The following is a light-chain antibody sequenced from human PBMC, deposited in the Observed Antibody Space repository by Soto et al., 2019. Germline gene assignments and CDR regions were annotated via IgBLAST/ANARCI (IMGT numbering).Light chain of an antibody. CDR1: DNIGSN. Sequence: IQLTQSPASLSASVGDRVTITCRASDNIGSNLNWYQHQTGTAPKLLIYAASILQSGVPSRFSGSGSGTDFTLTISSLQPEDFATYYCLLDFRYFWAFGQGTKVDIK. J-gene: IGKJ1*01. CDR3: LLDFRYFWA. CDR2: AAS. V-gene: IGKV1-6*01.